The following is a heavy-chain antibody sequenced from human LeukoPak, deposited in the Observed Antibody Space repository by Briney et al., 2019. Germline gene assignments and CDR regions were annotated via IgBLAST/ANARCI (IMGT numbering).Heavy chain of an antibody. Sequence: XTFTXYYMHWVRQAPGHGLEWMGWINPDSGGTNYAQKFQGRVTMARDTSINTAYMELSRLRYDDTAVYYCARXXXXXXXXXXXXXXXVWGKXXXXTVSS. CDR2: INPDSGGT. J-gene: IGHJ6*04. CDR1: XTFTXYY. CDR3: ARXXXXXXXXXXXXXXXV. V-gene: IGHV1-2*02.